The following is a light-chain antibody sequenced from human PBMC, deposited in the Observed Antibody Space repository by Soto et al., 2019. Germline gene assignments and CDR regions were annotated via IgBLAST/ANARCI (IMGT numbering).Light chain of an antibody. J-gene: IGLJ1*01. CDR2: SNN. CDR3: ASWDDSLSGYV. CDR1: SSNIGGTNY. V-gene: IGLV1-47*02. Sequence: QSVLTQPPSASGTPGQKVFISCSGSSSNIGGTNYAYWYQQLPGAAPKLLMHSNNLRPSGVPERISGSKFGTAASLAISGLRSEDEAVYYCASWDDSLSGYVFGAGTKVTVL.